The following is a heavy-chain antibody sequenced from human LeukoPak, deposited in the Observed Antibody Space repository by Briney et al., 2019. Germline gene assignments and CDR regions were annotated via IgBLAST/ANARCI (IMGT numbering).Heavy chain of an antibody. CDR3: ARDISPAGTEDAFDI. CDR2: ISSSSSYI. D-gene: IGHD1-1*01. J-gene: IGHJ3*02. CDR1: GFTFSSYS. V-gene: IGHV3-21*01. Sequence: PGGSLRLSCAASGFTFSSYSMNWVRQAPGKGLEWVSSISSSSSYIYYADSVKGRFTISRDNAKNSLYLQMNSLRAEDTAVYYCARDISPAGTEDAFDIWGQGTMVTVCS.